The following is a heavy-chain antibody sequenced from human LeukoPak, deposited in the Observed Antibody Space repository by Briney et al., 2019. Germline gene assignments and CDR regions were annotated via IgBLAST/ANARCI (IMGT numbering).Heavy chain of an antibody. D-gene: IGHD3-10*01. CDR3: AQEDYDGSGSYLGG. J-gene: IGHJ4*02. CDR2: VSYDGSNK. V-gene: IGHV3-30*18. CDR1: GFTFSSYG. Sequence: GGSLRLSCAASGFTFSSYGMHWVRQAPGKGLEWVAVVSYDGSNKYYTDSMKGRLTISRDNSKNTLYLQMNSLRTEDTAIYYCAQEDYDGSGSYLGGWGQGTLVTVSS.